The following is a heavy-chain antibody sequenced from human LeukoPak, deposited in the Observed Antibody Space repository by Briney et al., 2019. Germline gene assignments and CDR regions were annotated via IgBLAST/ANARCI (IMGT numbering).Heavy chain of an antibody. D-gene: IGHD3-22*01. Sequence: GGSLRPSCAASGFTFRGYWVYWVRPSPGKGLVWGSRINGDGSSTNYADSVRGRFTISRDNPKNTVYLQMNSLRAEDTAVYYCTRVGGYYHSPLDYWGQGTPVTVTS. CDR3: TRVGGYYHSPLDY. J-gene: IGHJ4*02. CDR1: GFTFRGYW. V-gene: IGHV3-74*01. CDR2: INGDGSST.